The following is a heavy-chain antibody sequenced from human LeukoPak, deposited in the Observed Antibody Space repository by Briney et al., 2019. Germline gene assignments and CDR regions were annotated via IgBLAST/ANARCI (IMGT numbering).Heavy chain of an antibody. D-gene: IGHD3-22*01. CDR2: IKQDGSEK. CDR1: GFTFSSYW. V-gene: IGHV3-7*01. Sequence: GGSLRLSCAASGFTFSSYWMSWVRQAPGKGLEWVANIKQDGSEKYYVDSVKGRFTISRDNAKNSLYLQMNSLRAEDTAVYYSARRITMRVAPRRGAFDIWGQGTMVTVSS. CDR3: ARRITMRVAPRRGAFDI. J-gene: IGHJ3*02.